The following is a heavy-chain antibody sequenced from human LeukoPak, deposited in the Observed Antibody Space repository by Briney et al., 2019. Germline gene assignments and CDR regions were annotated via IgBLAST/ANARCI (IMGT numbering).Heavy chain of an antibody. Sequence: ASVKVSCKASGYTFTSYGISWVRQAPGQGLEWMGWISAYNGNTNYAQKLQGRVTMTTDTSTSTAYMELRSLRSEDTAVYYCARLLRYFDWLDYYYYMDVWGKGTTVTISS. J-gene: IGHJ6*03. CDR2: ISAYNGNT. CDR3: ARLLRYFDWLDYYYYMDV. V-gene: IGHV1-18*01. CDR1: GYTFTSYG. D-gene: IGHD3-9*01.